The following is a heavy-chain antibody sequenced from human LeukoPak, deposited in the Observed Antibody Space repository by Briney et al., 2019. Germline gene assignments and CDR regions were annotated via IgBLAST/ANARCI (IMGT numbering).Heavy chain of an antibody. D-gene: IGHD2-15*01. CDR1: GGSISSYY. J-gene: IGHJ3*02. CDR3: ARVGCSGGSCYRSRGAFDI. V-gene: IGHV4-59*12. CDR2: IYYSGST. Sequence: PSETLSLTCTVSGGSISSYYWSWIRQPPRKGLEWIGYIYYSGSTNYNPSLKSRVTISVDTSKNQFSLKLSSVTAADTAVYYCARVGCSGGSCYRSRGAFDIWGQGTMVTVSS.